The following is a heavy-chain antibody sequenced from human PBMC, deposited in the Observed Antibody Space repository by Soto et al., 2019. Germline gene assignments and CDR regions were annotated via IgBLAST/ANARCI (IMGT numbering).Heavy chain of an antibody. Sequence: PGGSLRLSCAASGFTFSSYAMSWVRQAPGKGLEWVSTFSGSVTTTYYADSVRGRFTVSRDNSRNTLFLQMNSLRAEDTAVYFCAKDSSSVPAAFDYWGQGTLVTVSS. CDR3: AKDSSSVPAAFDY. CDR1: GFTFSSYA. V-gene: IGHV3-23*01. CDR2: FSGSVTTT. J-gene: IGHJ4*02. D-gene: IGHD2-2*01.